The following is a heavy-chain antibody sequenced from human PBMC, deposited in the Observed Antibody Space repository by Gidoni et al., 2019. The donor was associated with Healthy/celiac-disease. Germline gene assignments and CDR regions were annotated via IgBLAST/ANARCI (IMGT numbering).Heavy chain of an antibody. V-gene: IGHV4-59*01. J-gene: IGHJ4*02. CDR2: IYYSWST. Sequence: QVQLQESGPALVKPSEARSLTCTVSGGTISSYYWSWIRQPPGKGLEWIGYIYYSWSTNYNPSLKSRVTILVDTSKNQFSLKLSSVTAADTAVYYCSRGRVAAADKFDYWGQGTLVTVSS. CDR3: SRGRVAAADKFDY. D-gene: IGHD6-13*01. CDR1: GGTISSYY.